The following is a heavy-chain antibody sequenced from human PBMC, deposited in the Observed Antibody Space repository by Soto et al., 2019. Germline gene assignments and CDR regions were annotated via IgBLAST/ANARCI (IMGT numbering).Heavy chain of an antibody. CDR1: GFTFSSYG. Sequence: PGGSLRLSCAASGFTFSSYGMHWVRQAPGKGLEWVAVISYDGSNKYYADSVKGRFTISRDNSKNTLYLQMNSLRAEDTAVYYCAKDEYYYGSGSYPGLWGQGTTVTVSS. V-gene: IGHV3-30*18. CDR3: AKDEYYYGSGSYPGL. J-gene: IGHJ6*02. CDR2: ISYDGSNK. D-gene: IGHD3-10*01.